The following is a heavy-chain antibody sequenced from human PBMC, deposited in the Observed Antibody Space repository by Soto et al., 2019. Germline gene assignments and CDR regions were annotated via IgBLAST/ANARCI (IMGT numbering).Heavy chain of an antibody. CDR2: IYYTGST. CDR1: GGSVSSGSYS. J-gene: IGHJ4*02. CDR3: ARHRGAIIPPDC. D-gene: IGHD3-10*01. Sequence: SETLSLTCTVSGGSVSSGSYSWSWIRQPPGKGLEWIGYIYYTGSTNYNPSLKSRVTISVDTTNNQFSLKLSSVTAADTAVYYCARHRGAIIPPDCWGQGTLVTVSS. V-gene: IGHV4-61*01.